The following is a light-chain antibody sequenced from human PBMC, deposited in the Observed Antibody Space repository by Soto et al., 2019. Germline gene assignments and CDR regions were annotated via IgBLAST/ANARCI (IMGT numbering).Light chain of an antibody. V-gene: IGKV1-6*01. Sequence: AIPMTQSPSSLSASVGDRVTITCRASQGIRNDLGWYQQKPGKAPKLLIYAASSLQSGVPSRFSGSGSGTDFTLTISSLKPEDFATYYCLQDYNYPWTFGQGTKVEIK. CDR2: AAS. CDR3: LQDYNYPWT. CDR1: QGIRND. J-gene: IGKJ1*01.